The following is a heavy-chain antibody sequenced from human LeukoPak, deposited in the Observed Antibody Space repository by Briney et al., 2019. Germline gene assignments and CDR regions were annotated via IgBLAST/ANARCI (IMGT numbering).Heavy chain of an antibody. CDR3: ARYVADTLVPNSSSFTGEDNCFDP. D-gene: IGHD3-22*01. Sequence: NPSETPSLTCTVSGGSLSSSNSYWGWVRQPPGKGLEWIGTIHYSGSTYYNPSLKSRVTISVDTSKNQFSLKLRSVTGADTAVYYCARYVADTLVPNSSSFTGEDNCFDPWGQGTLVTVSS. CDR2: IHYSGST. V-gene: IGHV4-39*01. CDR1: GGSLSSSNSY. J-gene: IGHJ5*02.